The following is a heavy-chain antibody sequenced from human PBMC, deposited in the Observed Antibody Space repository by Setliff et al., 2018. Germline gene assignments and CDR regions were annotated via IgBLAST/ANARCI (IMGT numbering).Heavy chain of an antibody. Sequence: PSETLSLTCAVSGYSINSDCFWGWIRQPPGKGLEWIGTISHSGSTSYNSSLKSRVTISVDTSRNQFSLILRSVTAADTAVYYCARGRMRGSCSGPSCTYDPFDIWGQGTPVTVSS. CDR2: ISHSGST. CDR1: GYSINSDCF. V-gene: IGHV4-38-2*01. CDR3: ARGRMRGSCSGPSCTYDPFDI. D-gene: IGHD2-2*01. J-gene: IGHJ3*02.